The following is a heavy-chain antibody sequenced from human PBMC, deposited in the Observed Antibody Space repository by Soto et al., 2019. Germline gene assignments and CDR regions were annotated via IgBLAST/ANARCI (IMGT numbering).Heavy chain of an antibody. CDR3: ARDLGGWPDY. V-gene: IGHV3-30*14. CDR2: ISYDGNNK. CDR1: GFTFGAYV. J-gene: IGHJ4*02. D-gene: IGHD2-15*01. Sequence: PGGSLRLSCAASGFTFGAYVMHWVRQAPGKGLEWVAHISYDGNNKYYADSVKGRFTISRDNSKNTLYIQMNSLRAEDTAVYYCARDLGGWPDYWGQGTLVTVSS.